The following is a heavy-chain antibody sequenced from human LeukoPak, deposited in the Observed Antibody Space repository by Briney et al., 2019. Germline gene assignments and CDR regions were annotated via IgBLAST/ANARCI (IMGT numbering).Heavy chain of an antibody. CDR3: ARVGIVYCGGDCYSHYFDY. J-gene: IGHJ4*02. CDR2: IYTSGST. Sequence: PSETLSLTCTVSGGSISSYYWSWIRQPAGKGLEWIGRIYTSGSTNYNPSLKSRVTISVDTSKNQFSLKLSSVTAADTAVYYCARVGIVYCGGDCYSHYFDYWGQGTLVTVSS. D-gene: IGHD2-21*02. CDR1: GGSISSYY. V-gene: IGHV4-4*07.